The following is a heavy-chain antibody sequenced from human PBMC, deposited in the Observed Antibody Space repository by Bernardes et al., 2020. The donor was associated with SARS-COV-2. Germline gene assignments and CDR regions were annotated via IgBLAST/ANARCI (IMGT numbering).Heavy chain of an antibody. V-gene: IGHV3-23*01. CDR2: INNNGDAT. CDR3: ASQLGVGY. D-gene: IGHD3-16*01. J-gene: IGHJ4*02. CDR1: GFTFSSYA. Sequence: GGSLRLSRAASGFTFSSYAMSWVRQAPGKGLEWVSGINNNGDATNYADSVRGRFTISRDTAKNTLYLQMNSLRAEDTAVYYCASQLGVGYWGQGTLVTVSS.